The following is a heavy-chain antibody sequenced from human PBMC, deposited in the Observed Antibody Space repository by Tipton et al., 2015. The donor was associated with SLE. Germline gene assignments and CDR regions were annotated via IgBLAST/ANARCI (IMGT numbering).Heavy chain of an antibody. D-gene: IGHD3-10*01. J-gene: IGHJ4*02. CDR3: AKAAGDSSYGSGNVFDY. V-gene: IGHV3-30*02. Sequence: GSLRLSCAASGFTFSSYGMHWVRQAPGKGLEWVAFIRYDGSNKYYADSVKGRFTISRDNSKNTLYLQMNSLRAEDTAVYYCAKAAGDSSYGSGNVFDYWGQGTLVAVSS. CDR1: GFTFSSYG. CDR2: IRYDGSNK.